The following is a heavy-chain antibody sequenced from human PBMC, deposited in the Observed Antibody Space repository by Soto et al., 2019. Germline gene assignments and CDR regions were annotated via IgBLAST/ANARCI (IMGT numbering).Heavy chain of an antibody. Sequence: GESLKISCKGSGYSFTTYWIGWVRQMPGKGLEWMGIIYPGDSDTRYSPSFQGQVTISADKSISTAYLQWSSLKASDTAMYYCARYCISTSCYRYYGMDVWGQGTTVTVSS. CDR2: IYPGDSDT. CDR3: ARYCISTSCYRYYGMDV. D-gene: IGHD2-2*01. V-gene: IGHV5-51*01. J-gene: IGHJ6*02. CDR1: GYSFTTYW.